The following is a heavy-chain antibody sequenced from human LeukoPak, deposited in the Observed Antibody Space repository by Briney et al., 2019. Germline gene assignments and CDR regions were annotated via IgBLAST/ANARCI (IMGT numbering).Heavy chain of an antibody. Sequence: PSETLSLTCTISGGSISSNYWSWIRQPLGKGLEWIGYIYYSGSTNYNPSLKSRVTISVDTSKNQFSLKLRSLTAADTAVYYCARHVGYGNNWFDPWGQGTLVTVSS. CDR1: GGSISSNY. CDR2: IYYSGST. V-gene: IGHV4-59*08. J-gene: IGHJ5*02. CDR3: ARHVGYGNNWFDP. D-gene: IGHD5-18*01.